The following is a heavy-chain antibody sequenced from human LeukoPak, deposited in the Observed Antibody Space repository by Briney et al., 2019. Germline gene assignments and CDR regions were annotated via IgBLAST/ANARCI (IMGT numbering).Heavy chain of an antibody. D-gene: IGHD4/OR15-4a*01. J-gene: IGHJ5*02. CDR1: GFTVSSNY. Sequence: GGSLRLSCAASGFTVSSNYMSWVRQAPGKGLEWVSVIYSGGCTYYADSVKGRFTISRDNSKNTLYLQMNSLRAEDTAVYYCARGDYPRGFDPWGQGTLVTVSS. CDR2: IYSGGCT. V-gene: IGHV3-53*01. CDR3: ARGDYPRGFDP.